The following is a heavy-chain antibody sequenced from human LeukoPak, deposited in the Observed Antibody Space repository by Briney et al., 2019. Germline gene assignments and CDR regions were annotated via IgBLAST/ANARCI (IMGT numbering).Heavy chain of an antibody. CDR1: GGTFSSYA. Sequence: ASVKVSCKASGGTFSSYAISWVRQAPGQGLEWMGGIIPIFGTANYAQKFQGRVTITADESTSTAYMGLSSLRSEDTAVYYCARGPDEELLGLGRFDYWGQGTLVTVSS. CDR2: IIPIFGTA. CDR3: ARGPDEELLGLGRFDY. J-gene: IGHJ4*02. D-gene: IGHD1-26*01. V-gene: IGHV1-69*13.